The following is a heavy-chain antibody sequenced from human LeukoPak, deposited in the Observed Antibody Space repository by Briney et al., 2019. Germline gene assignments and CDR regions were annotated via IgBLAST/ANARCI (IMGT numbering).Heavy chain of an antibody. J-gene: IGHJ6*02. V-gene: IGHV1-8*01. CDR2: MNPNSGNT. D-gene: IGHD1-20*01. CDR3: AKENRIAGYYYYYGMDV. Sequence: ASVKVSCKASGYTFTSYDINWVRQATGQGLEWMGWMNPNSGNTGYAQKFQGRVTMTRNTSISTAYMELSSLRAEDTAVYYCAKENRIAGYYYYYGMDVWGQGTTVTVSS. CDR1: GYTFTSYD.